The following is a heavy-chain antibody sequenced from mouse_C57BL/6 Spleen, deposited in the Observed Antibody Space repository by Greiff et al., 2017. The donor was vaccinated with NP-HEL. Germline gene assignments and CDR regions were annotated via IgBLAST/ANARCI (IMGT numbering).Heavy chain of an antibody. CDR2: ISSGSSTI. D-gene: IGHD1-2*01. CDR3: ASGYSRYYYAMDY. CDR1: GFTFSDYG. Sequence: EVKLVESGGGLVKPGGSLKLSCAASGFTFSDYGMHLVRQAPEKGLEWVAYISSGSSTISYADTVQGRFTISRDTAKHTLFLQMTSLRSEDTAMYYCASGYSRYYYAMDYWGQGTSVTVSS. V-gene: IGHV5-17*01. J-gene: IGHJ4*01.